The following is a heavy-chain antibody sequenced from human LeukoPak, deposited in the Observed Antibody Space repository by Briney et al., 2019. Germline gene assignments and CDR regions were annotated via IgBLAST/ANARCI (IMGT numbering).Heavy chain of an antibody. CDR2: ITGSGSTI. V-gene: IGHV3-11*01. CDR3: ARDPGRYGSGSYYKGAFDI. CDR1: RFTFSDYY. D-gene: IGHD3-10*01. Sequence: PGGSLRLSCAASRFTFSDYYMSWIRQAPGKGLEWVSYITGSGSTIYYADSVKGRFTISRDNAKNSLYLQMNSLRAEDTAVYYCARDPGRYGSGSYYKGAFDIWGQGTMVTVSS. J-gene: IGHJ3*02.